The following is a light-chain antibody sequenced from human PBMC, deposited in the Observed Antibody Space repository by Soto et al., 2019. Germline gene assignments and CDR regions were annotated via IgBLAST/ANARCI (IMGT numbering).Light chain of an antibody. Sequence: EIVLTQSPATLSLSPGERATLSCRASQSVSSSLAWYQQKPGQAPRLLIYDASSRATGIPARFSGSGSGTDFTLTISSREPEDFAVYYCQQRSNWPRTFGQGTKVEVK. J-gene: IGKJ1*01. CDR3: QQRSNWPRT. V-gene: IGKV3-11*01. CDR1: QSVSSS. CDR2: DAS.